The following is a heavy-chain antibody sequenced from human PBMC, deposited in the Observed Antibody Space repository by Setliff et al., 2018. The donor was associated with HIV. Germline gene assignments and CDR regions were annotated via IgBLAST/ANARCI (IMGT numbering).Heavy chain of an antibody. D-gene: IGHD3-10*01. CDR2: ISGSGGDT. CDR3: AKWFGEFFRAFDR. J-gene: IGHJ3*01. Sequence: GESLTISCAASGIRFSNYAMSWARQAPGKGLEWVSSISGSGGDTSYADSVQGRFTISRDNSKNMLYLQMNSLRAEDTAVYYCAKWFGEFFRAFDRWGQGTMVTVSS. V-gene: IGHV3-23*01. CDR1: GIRFSNYA.